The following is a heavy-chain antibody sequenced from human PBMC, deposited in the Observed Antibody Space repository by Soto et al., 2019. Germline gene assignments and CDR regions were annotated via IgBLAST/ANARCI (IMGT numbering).Heavy chain of an antibody. CDR2: INPNSGGT. D-gene: IGHD5-18*01. CDR3: AREIRIQLWFQVYYYGMDV. Sequence: GASVQVSCKASGYTFTGYYMHWVRQAPGQGLEWMGWINPNSGGTNYAQKFQGWVTMTRDTSISTAYMELSRLRSDDTAAYYCAREIRIQLWFQVYYYGMDVWGQGTTVTVSS. CDR1: GYTFTGYY. V-gene: IGHV1-2*04. J-gene: IGHJ6*02.